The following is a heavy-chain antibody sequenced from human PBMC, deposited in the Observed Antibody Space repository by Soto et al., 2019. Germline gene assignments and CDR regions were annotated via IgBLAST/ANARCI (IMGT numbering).Heavy chain of an antibody. CDR1: GFTFSSYA. J-gene: IGHJ4*02. V-gene: IGHV3-23*01. CDR3: AKEGRWGPAFGDFDSSGYYDY. Sequence: GGSLRLSCAASGFTFSSYAMSWVRQAPGKGLEWVSAISGSGGSTYYADSVKGRFTISRDNSKNTLYLQMNSLRAEDTAVYYCAKEGRWGPAFGDFDSSGYYDYWGQGTLVTVSS. D-gene: IGHD3-22*01. CDR2: ISGSGGST.